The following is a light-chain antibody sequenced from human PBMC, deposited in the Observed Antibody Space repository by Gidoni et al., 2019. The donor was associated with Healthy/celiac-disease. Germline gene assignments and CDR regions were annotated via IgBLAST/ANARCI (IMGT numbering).Light chain of an antibody. V-gene: IGKV1-27*01. Sequence: DIQMTQSPSSLSASVGDRVTITCRASQGISNYLDWYQQKLGKVPKLLIYAASTLQSGVPSRFSGSGSGTDFTLTISSLQPEDVATYYCQKYNSASFTFXPXTKVEIK. CDR2: AAS. CDR3: QKYNSASFT. J-gene: IGKJ3*01. CDR1: QGISNY.